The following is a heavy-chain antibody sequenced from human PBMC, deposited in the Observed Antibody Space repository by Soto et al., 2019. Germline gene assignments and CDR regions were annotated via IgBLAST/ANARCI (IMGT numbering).Heavy chain of an antibody. CDR3: ASDLRAVGMASRFDP. Sequence: QVHLVESGGVLVKPGGSLRLSCAASGFTFGDYYMTWIRQAPGQGLEWVSFIGNRGTGIYYADSVKGRFTIFRDNSKNSLYLQMTSLRVEDTAMYYCASDLRAVGMASRFDPWGQGTLVTVSS. CDR2: IGNRGTGI. CDR1: GFTFGDYY. V-gene: IGHV3-11*01. J-gene: IGHJ5*02. D-gene: IGHD6-13*01.